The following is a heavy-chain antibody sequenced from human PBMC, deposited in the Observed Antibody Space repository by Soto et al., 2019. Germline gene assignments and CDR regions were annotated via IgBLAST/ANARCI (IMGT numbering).Heavy chain of an antibody. CDR3: ALERQLDSPSDDFDI. J-gene: IGHJ3*02. V-gene: IGHV1-2*02. D-gene: IGHD6-13*01. CDR2: INPNNGVT. Sequence: ASVKVSCKASGLNDYYLHWVRQAPGQGLEWTGRINPNNGVTKYAQQFQGRVTLTSDPSITTAFMDLVSLHFDETTVYYCALERQLDSPSDDFDIWGQETMVTISS. CDR1: GLNDYY.